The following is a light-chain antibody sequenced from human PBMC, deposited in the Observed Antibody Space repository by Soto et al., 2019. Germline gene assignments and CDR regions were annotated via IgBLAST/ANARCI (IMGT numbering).Light chain of an antibody. J-gene: IGKJ3*01. V-gene: IGKV1-39*01. CDR1: QNISNY. CDR3: QQSYSIPRLT. Sequence: DMQVTQSPSSLSASVGDRVSITCRSSQNISNYLHWYQQRPGKAPKLLIYAASNLRSGVPSRFSGSGSGTDFTLTISSLQSEDFATYYCQQSYSIPRLTFXPGTKVDIK. CDR2: AAS.